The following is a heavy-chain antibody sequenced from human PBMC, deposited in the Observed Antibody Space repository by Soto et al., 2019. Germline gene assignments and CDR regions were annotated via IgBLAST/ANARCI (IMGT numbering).Heavy chain of an antibody. D-gene: IGHD5-18*01. CDR1: GFTFSNYG. CDR2: ISHDGSNT. J-gene: IGHJ4*02. Sequence: PVGSLRLSCASSGFTFSNYGMHCVRQAPGKGLEWLAFISHDGSNTYYADSVKGRFTISRDNSKNTLYLQMNSLRAEDTAVFYCAKEPKIKLRLHYFDYWGQGTLVTVSS. CDR3: AKEPKIKLRLHYFDY. V-gene: IGHV3-30*18.